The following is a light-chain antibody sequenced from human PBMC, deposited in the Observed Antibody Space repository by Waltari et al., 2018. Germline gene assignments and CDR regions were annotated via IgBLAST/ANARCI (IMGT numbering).Light chain of an antibody. CDR2: DAS. Sequence: EIVLTQSPATLSLSPGEKATIPCRASQSVSSYLAWYQQKPGQAPRLLIDDASNRATGIPARFSGSGSGTDFTLTISSLEPEDFAVYYCQQRSNWLPITFGQGTRLEIK. J-gene: IGKJ5*01. CDR1: QSVSSY. V-gene: IGKV3-11*01. CDR3: QQRSNWLPIT.